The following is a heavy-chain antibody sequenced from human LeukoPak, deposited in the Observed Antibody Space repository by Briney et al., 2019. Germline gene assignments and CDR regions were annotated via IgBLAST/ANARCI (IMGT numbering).Heavy chain of an antibody. Sequence: QTGGSLRLSCAASGFTFSSYAMSWVRQAPGKGLEWVGRIRKKDKRYTTQYAPSVEGRFTISRDDSTSSLYLQMNRLKAEDTAVYYCSRDGSRSDWSAFDLWGQGTMVTVSS. CDR1: GFTFSSYA. J-gene: IGHJ3*01. V-gene: IGHV3-72*01. D-gene: IGHD1-26*01. CDR2: IRKKDKRYTT. CDR3: SRDGSRSDWSAFDL.